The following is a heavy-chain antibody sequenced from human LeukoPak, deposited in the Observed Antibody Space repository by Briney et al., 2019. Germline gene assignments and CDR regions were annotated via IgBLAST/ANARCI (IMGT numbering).Heavy chain of an antibody. Sequence: PSETLSLTCAVYGGSFSGYYWSWIRQPPGKGLEWIGEINHSGSTNYNPSLKSRVTISVDTSKNQFSLNLNSVTATDTAVYYCARQTTIAAPFEYWGQGTLVTVSS. CDR1: GGSFSGYY. CDR3: ARQTTIAAPFEY. CDR2: INHSGST. V-gene: IGHV4-34*01. D-gene: IGHD6-6*01. J-gene: IGHJ4*02.